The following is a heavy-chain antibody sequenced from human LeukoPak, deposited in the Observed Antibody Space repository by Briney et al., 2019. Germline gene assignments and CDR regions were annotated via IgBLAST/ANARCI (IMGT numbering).Heavy chain of an antibody. CDR1: GYTLTELS. CDR2: FDPEDGET. V-gene: IGHV1-24*01. J-gene: IGHJ4*02. Sequence: GASVKVSCKVSGYTLTELSMHWVRQAPGKGLEWMGGFDPEDGETIYAQKFQGRVTMTTDTSTSTAYMELRSLRSDDTAVYYCARAARYSGSWYVDYWGQGTLVTVSS. CDR3: ARAARYSGSWYVDY. D-gene: IGHD6-13*01.